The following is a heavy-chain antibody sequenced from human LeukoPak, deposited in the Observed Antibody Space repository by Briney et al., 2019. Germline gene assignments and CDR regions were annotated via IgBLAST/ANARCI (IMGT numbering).Heavy chain of an antibody. J-gene: IGHJ6*03. D-gene: IGHD1-14*01. CDR3: ARGPDNYYYYMDV. CDR2: IYSSGST. CDR1: GGFISSYY. V-gene: IGHV4-4*07. Sequence: PSETLSLSCTVSGGFISSYYWSWIRHPAGKGLEWIGHIYSSGSTNYNPSLKSRVTMSVDTSKNQFSLKLSSVTAADTAVYYCARGPDNYYYYMDVWGKGTKVTVSS.